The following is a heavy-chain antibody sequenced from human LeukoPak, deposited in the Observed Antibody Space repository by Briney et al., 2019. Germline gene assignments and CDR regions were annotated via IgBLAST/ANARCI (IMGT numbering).Heavy chain of an antibody. Sequence: GRSLRLSCAASGFTFSSYAMHWVRQAPGKGLEWVAVISYDGSNKYYADSVKGRFTISRDNSKNTLYLQMNSLRAEDTAVYYCARDSGYRTPFDYWGQGTLVTVSS. CDR2: ISYDGSNK. V-gene: IGHV3-30-3*01. D-gene: IGHD3-9*01. J-gene: IGHJ4*02. CDR3: ARDSGYRTPFDY. CDR1: GFTFSSYA.